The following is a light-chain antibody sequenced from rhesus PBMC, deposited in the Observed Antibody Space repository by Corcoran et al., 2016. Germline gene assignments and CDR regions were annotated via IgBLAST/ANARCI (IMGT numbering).Light chain of an antibody. CDR2: KAS. CDR3: QQYASRPYN. J-gene: IGKJ2*01. CDR1: QDISNW. Sequence: DIQMTQSPSSLSASVGDTVTITCRASQDISNWLAWYQQKPGKAPKLLIYKASSLQSGVPSRFSGSGSGTDFTLTIPSLQSEDFATYYGQQYASRPYNFGQGTKLEIQ. V-gene: IGKV1-22*01.